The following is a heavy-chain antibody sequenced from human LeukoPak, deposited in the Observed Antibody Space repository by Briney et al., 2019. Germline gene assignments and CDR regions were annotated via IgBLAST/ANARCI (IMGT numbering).Heavy chain of an antibody. Sequence: SETLSLTCAVYGGSFSGYYWSWIRQPPGKGLEWIGEINHSGSTNCNPSLKSRVTMSIDTSKNQFSLKMTSVTAADTAVYYCARDGVPLTNLVARPFHPWGQGTLVTVSS. CDR2: INHSGST. V-gene: IGHV4-34*01. J-gene: IGHJ1*01. CDR3: ARDGVPLTNLVARPFHP. D-gene: IGHD1-14*01. CDR1: GGSFSGYY.